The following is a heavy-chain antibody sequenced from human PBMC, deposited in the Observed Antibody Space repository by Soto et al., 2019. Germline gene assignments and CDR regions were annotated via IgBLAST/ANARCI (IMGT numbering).Heavy chain of an antibody. V-gene: IGHV3-23*01. CDR3: AKGTGYSSGWYYSDYYGMDV. Sequence: PGGSLRLSCAASGFTFSSYAMSWVRQAPGKGLEWVSAISGSGGSTYYADSVKGRFIISRDNSKNTLYLQMNSLRAEDTAVYYCAKGTGYSSGWYYSDYYGMDVWGQGTTVTVSS. CDR1: GFTFSSYA. D-gene: IGHD6-19*01. J-gene: IGHJ6*02. CDR2: ISGSGGST.